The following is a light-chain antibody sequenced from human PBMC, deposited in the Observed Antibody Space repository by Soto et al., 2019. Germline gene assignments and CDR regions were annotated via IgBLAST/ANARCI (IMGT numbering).Light chain of an antibody. CDR3: SSYTSSSTRV. CDR1: SSDVGGYNY. Sequence: QSALTQPASVSGSPGQSITISCTGTSSDVGGYNYVSWYQQHPGKAPKLMIYDVSNRPSGVSNRFSGSKSGNTASLTISGLRAEDEADYYCSSYTSSSTRVFGGGTKQTVL. V-gene: IGLV2-14*01. CDR2: DVS. J-gene: IGLJ3*02.